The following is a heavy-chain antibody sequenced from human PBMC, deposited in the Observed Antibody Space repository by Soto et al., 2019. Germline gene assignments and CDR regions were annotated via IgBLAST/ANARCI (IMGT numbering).Heavy chain of an antibody. D-gene: IGHD5-18*01. CDR3: ARVEHEGYSYGSIP. J-gene: IGHJ5*02. CDR1: GYTFTGYY. V-gene: IGHV1-18*04. CDR2: ISAYNGNT. Sequence: ASVTVSCKASGYTFTGYYMHWVRQAPGQGRDWMGWISAYNGNTNYAQKLQGRVTMTKDPYTGTAYMELRSLRSDDTAVYYCARVEHEGYSYGSIPWGQGTLVTVSS.